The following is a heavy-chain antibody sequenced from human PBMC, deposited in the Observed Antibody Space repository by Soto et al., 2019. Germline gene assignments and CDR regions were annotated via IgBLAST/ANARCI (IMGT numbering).Heavy chain of an antibody. CDR1: AGSVSRGNSF. D-gene: IGHD2-21*02. J-gene: IGHJ5*02. CDR2: IYYSGST. CDR3: ARHPSDFWFDP. V-gene: IGHV4-39*01. Sequence: SEALSLTTQAAAGSVSRGNSFTVWIRQPPGKGLEWIGSIYYSGSTYYNPSLKSRVTVSVDTSKNQFSLKLSSVTAADTAVYYCARHPSDFWFDPWGQGTLVTVSS.